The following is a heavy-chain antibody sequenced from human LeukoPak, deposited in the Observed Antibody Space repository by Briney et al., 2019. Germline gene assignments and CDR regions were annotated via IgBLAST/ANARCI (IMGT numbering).Heavy chain of an antibody. J-gene: IGHJ3*02. CDR3: ARDLVTVTKGFDI. CDR1: DDSFSSHY. CDR2: ISYIGRT. D-gene: IGHD4-17*01. V-gene: IGHV4-59*11. Sequence: SETLSLTCAVSDDSFSSHYWTWIRQPPGKGLEWIGYISYIGRTNYNPSLQSRVTISIDTSKNQFSLKLTSVTAADTAVYYCARDLVTVTKGFDIWGQGTMVSVSS.